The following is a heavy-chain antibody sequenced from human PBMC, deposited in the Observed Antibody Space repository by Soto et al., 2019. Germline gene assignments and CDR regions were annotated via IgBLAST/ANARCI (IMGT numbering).Heavy chain of an antibody. V-gene: IGHV3-74*01. CDR3: ARVLTGSWNGFDP. D-gene: IGHD6-13*01. CDR1: GFTFSSYW. CDR2: INSDGSRT. Sequence: EVQLVESGGGLVQPGESLRLSCAASGFTFSSYWMHWVRQAPGKGLVWVSRINSDGSRTNYADSVKGRFTVSRDNAKNTQDRQMNRRRAEDTAVYYCARVLTGSWNGFDPWGQGTLVTVSS. J-gene: IGHJ5*02.